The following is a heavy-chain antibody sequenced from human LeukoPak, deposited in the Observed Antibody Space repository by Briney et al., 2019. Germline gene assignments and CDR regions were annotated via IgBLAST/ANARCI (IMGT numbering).Heavy chain of an antibody. CDR2: IRYDGSNK. D-gene: IGHD5-18*01. CDR1: GFTFSSFG. V-gene: IGHV3-30*02. J-gene: IGHJ4*02. Sequence: GGSLRLSCAASGFTFSSFGMHWVRQAPGKGLEWVALIRYDGSNKYYADSVKGRFTISRDDPKNTLYLQVNSLRAEDTAMYYCAKDLGYSYGYVDYWGQGALVTVSS. CDR3: AKDLGYSYGYVDY.